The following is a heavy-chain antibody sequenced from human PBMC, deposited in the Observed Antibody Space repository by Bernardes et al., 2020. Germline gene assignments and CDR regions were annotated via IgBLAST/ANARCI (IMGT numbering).Heavy chain of an antibody. D-gene: IGHD5-18*01. CDR2: IYNGDNT. J-gene: IGHJ6*03. Sequence: GGSLRLSCAASGFSVSNNYMSWVRQAPGKGLEWVSGIYNGDNTYHADSVRGRFTISRDSSKNTLSLQMNSLRAEDTAVYYCARELFRYSGYGFYFYYKDVWGKGTTVTVSS. CDR1: GFSVSNNY. V-gene: IGHV3-53*01. CDR3: ARELFRYSGYGFYFYYKDV.